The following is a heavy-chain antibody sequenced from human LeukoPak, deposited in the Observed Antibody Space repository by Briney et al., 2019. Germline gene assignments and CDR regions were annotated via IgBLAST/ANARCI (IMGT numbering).Heavy chain of an antibody. V-gene: IGHV3-64*02. Sequence: GGPLRLSCAASGFTFSNYAFHWVRQAPGKGLEYVSAINDNGDTTYYADSVKGRFTISRDISKNTLFLQMGSLRTEDMAVYYCARGHRSSWFDAFDIWGQGIMVTVSS. CDR2: INDNGDTT. D-gene: IGHD6-13*01. J-gene: IGHJ3*02. CDR3: ARGHRSSWFDAFDI. CDR1: GFTFSNYA.